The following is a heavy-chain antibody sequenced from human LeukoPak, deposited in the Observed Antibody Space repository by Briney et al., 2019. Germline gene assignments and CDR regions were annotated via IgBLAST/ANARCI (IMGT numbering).Heavy chain of an antibody. D-gene: IGHD2-15*01. Sequence: SETLSLTCTVSGGSISSYYWSWIRQPAGKGLEWIGEINHSGSTNYNPSLKSRVTISVDTSKNQFSLKLSSVTAADTAVYYCARGYCSGGSCYSYYYYNYMDVWGKGTTVTVSS. CDR2: INHSGST. V-gene: IGHV4-34*01. CDR3: ARGYCSGGSCYSYYYYNYMDV. CDR1: GGSISSYY. J-gene: IGHJ6*03.